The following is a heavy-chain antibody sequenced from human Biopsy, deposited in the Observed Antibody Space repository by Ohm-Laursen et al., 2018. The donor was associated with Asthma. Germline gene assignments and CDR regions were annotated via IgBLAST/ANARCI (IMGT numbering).Heavy chain of an antibody. CDR1: GFSFSRYG. D-gene: IGHD2-21*02. Sequence: SLRLSCTASGFSFSRYGMHWVRQAPGKGLEWVAVISFDGSNKYYGDSVKGRFTIARDNSKNTVYLQMNSLRAEDTAVYYCASYEVVTAILPMDVWGQGTTVTVSS. J-gene: IGHJ6*02. CDR2: ISFDGSNK. V-gene: IGHV3-30*03. CDR3: ASYEVVTAILPMDV.